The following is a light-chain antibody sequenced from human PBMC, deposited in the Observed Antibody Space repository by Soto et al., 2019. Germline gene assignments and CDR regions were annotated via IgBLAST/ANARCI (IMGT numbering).Light chain of an antibody. CDR1: QSVSSY. Sequence: IVLTQSPATLSLSPGERATLSCRASQSVSSYLAWYQQKPGQAPRLHIYDSSNRATGIPARFSGSGSGTDFTLTISSLEPEDFAVYYCQQRSNWPPAVTFGGGTKVEIK. CDR3: QQRSNWPPAVT. CDR2: DSS. J-gene: IGKJ4*01. V-gene: IGKV3-11*01.